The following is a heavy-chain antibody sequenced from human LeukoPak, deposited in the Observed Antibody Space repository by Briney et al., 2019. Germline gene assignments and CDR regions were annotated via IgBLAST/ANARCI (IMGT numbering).Heavy chain of an antibody. Sequence: LSETLSLTCTVSGGSISSGSYYWSWIRQPAGKGLEWIGRIYTSGSTNYNPSLKSRVSISVDTSKNQFSLKLTSVTAADTAVYYCARHRPDHGGSFDYWGQGTLVTVSS. D-gene: IGHD1-14*01. J-gene: IGHJ4*02. CDR1: GGSISSGSYY. CDR2: IYTSGST. CDR3: ARHRPDHGGSFDY. V-gene: IGHV4-61*02.